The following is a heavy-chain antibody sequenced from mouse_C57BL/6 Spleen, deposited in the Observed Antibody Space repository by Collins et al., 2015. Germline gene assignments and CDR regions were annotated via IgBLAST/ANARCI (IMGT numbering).Heavy chain of an antibody. J-gene: IGHJ4*01. Sequence: QVQLQQSGAELVRPGTSVKVSCKASGYAFTNYLIEWVKQRPGQGLEWIGVINPGSGGTNYNEKFKGKATLTADKSSSTAYMQLSSLTSDDSAVYFCARWGYDEDYYAMDYWGQGTSVTVSS. D-gene: IGHD2-2*01. V-gene: IGHV1-54*03. CDR1: GYAFTNYL. CDR2: INPGSGGT. CDR3: ARWGYDEDYYAMDY.